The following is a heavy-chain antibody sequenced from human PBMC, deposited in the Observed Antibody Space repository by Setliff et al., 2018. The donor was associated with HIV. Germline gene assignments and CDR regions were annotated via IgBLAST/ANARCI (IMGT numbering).Heavy chain of an antibody. J-gene: IGHJ5*02. D-gene: IGHD2-15*01. V-gene: IGHV3-53*01. CDR3: ALPYCSGGNCWSSASLPPAGWFDP. CDR1: GFASSGFAFSHYW. Sequence: GGSLRLSCAASGFASSGFAFSHYWMHWVRQAPGKGLEWVSVIGPGGDTHYADSVKGRFTTSRDNSQNTLYLQMNSLRAEDTAVYYCALPYCSGGNCWSSASLPPAGWFDPWGQGTLVTVSS. CDR2: IGPGGDT.